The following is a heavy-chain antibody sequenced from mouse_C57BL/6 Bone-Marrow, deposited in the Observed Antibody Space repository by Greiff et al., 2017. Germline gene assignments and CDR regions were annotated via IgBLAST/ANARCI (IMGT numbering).Heavy chain of an antibody. J-gene: IGHJ4*01. CDR3: ARKGQLRLRHAMDY. Sequence: EVKLLQPGPGLVKPSPSLSLTCSATGYSITSGYYWNWIRQFPGNQLEWMGYISYDGSNNYNPTLKNRISITHDPSKNQFFLRLNSVTTEDTATDYCARKGQLRLRHAMDYWGQGTSVTVSA. CDR2: ISYDGSN. D-gene: IGHD3-2*02. V-gene: IGHV3-6*01. CDR1: GYSITSGYY.